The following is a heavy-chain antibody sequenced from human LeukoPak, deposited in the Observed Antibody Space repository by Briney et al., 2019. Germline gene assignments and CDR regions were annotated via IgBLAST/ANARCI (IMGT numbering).Heavy chain of an antibody. Sequence: ASVKVSCKASGYTFTGYYMHWVRQAPGQGLEWMGWINPNSGNTGYAQKFQGRVTMTRNTSISTAYMELSSLRSEDTAVYYCARATGGNPYYYYYYMDVWGKGTTVTISS. V-gene: IGHV1-8*02. CDR3: ARATGGNPYYYYYYMDV. CDR1: GYTFTGYY. CDR2: INPNSGNT. J-gene: IGHJ6*03. D-gene: IGHD2-8*02.